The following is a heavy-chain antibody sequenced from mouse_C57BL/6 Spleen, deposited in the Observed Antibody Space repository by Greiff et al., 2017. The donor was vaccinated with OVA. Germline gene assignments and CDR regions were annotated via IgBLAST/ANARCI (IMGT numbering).Heavy chain of an antibody. CDR3: ASTEYYGSSYSAWFAY. CDR1: GFTFTDYY. V-gene: IGHV7-3*01. Sequence: EVQLVESGGGLVQPGGSLSLSCAASGFTFTDYYMSWVRQPPGKALEWLGFIRNKANGYTTAYSASVKGRFTLSRDNSQSILYLQMNALRAEDSATYYCASTEYYGSSYSAWFAYWGQGTLVTVSA. J-gene: IGHJ3*01. D-gene: IGHD1-1*01. CDR2: IRNKANGYTT.